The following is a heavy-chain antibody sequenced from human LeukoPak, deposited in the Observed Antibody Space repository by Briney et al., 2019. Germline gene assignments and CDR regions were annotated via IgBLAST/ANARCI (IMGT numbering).Heavy chain of an antibody. CDR2: ISGSGGST. V-gene: IGHV3-23*01. D-gene: IGHD3-22*01. CDR3: AKATGTYYYDGSGYYAFDY. CDR1: GFTFSSYA. Sequence: GGSLRLSCAASGFTFSSYAMSWVRQAPGKGLEWVSAISGSGGSTYYADSVKGRFTISRDNSKHTLYLKMNSLRAEDTAVYYCAKATGTYYYDGSGYYAFDYWGQGTLVTVSS. J-gene: IGHJ4*02.